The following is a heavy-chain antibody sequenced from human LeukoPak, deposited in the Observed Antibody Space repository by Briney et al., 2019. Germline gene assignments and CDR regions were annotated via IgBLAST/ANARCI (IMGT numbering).Heavy chain of an antibody. CDR1: GFTFRDYY. CDR3: ARVRGSYSSDY. D-gene: IGHD1-26*01. CDR2: ISNSGSTT. J-gene: IGHJ4*02. V-gene: IGHV3-11*04. Sequence: GGSLRLSCAASGFTFRDYYMSWIRQAPGKGLEWVSCISNSGSTTKYADSVRGRFTISRDNAKNSLYLQMNSLRAEDTAVYYCARVRGSYSSDYWGQGTLVTVSS.